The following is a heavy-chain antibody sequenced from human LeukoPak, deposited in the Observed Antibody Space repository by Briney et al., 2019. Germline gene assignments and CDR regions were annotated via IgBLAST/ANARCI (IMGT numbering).Heavy chain of an antibody. V-gene: IGHV1-69*06. CDR2: IIPIFGTA. CDR1: GGTFTSYA. CDR3: ARGYYYDSSGYFSYPGY. J-gene: IGHJ4*02. D-gene: IGHD3-22*01. Sequence: GASVKVSCKASGGTFTSYAISWVRQAPGQGLEWMGGIIPIFGTANYAQKFQGRVTITADKSTSTAYMELSSLRSEDTAVYYCARGYYYDSSGYFSYPGYWGQGTLVTVSS.